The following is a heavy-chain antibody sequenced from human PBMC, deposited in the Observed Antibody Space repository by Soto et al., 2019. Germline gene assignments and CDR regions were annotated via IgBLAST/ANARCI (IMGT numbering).Heavy chain of an antibody. V-gene: IGHV3-53*01. CDR2: IYAGGST. CDR1: DFTVNSDY. J-gene: IGHJ4*02. D-gene: IGHD5-18*01. CDR3: ASGFSYGYFDY. Sequence: EVQLLESGGGLIQPGGSLRLSCEVCDFTVNSDYMSWVRQAPGRGLVWVSVIYAGGSTYYADSVKGRFTISRDNSKSTLFLQMNSLRTEDTAVYYCASGFSYGYFDYWGQGTLVTISS.